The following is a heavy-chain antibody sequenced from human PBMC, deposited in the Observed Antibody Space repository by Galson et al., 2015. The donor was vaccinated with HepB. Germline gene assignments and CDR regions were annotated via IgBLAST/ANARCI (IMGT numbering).Heavy chain of an antibody. Sequence: SLRLSCAASGFTFSSYAMSWVRQAPGKGLEWVSAISGSGGSTYYADSVKGRFTISRDNSKNTLYLQMNSLRAEDTAVYYCAKDRETSLSGYDLEYYFDYWGQGTLVTVSS. CDR1: GFTFSSYA. J-gene: IGHJ4*02. CDR3: AKDRETSLSGYDLEYYFDY. CDR2: ISGSGGST. V-gene: IGHV3-23*01. D-gene: IGHD5-12*01.